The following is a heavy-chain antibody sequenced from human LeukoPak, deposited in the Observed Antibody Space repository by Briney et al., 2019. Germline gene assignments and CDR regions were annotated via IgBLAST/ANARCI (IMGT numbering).Heavy chain of an antibody. CDR1: GFTFSTTW. D-gene: IGHD3-10*01. Sequence: GGSLRLSCGASGFTFSTTWMHWVRQAPGKGLVCVSRINSDGTSTVYADSVKGRFTISRDNAKNTLFLQMNSLRAEDTAVYYCARGNFYSGSGSSPLDYWGQGTLVTVSS. V-gene: IGHV3-74*01. CDR2: INSDGTST. CDR3: ARGNFYSGSGSSPLDY. J-gene: IGHJ4*02.